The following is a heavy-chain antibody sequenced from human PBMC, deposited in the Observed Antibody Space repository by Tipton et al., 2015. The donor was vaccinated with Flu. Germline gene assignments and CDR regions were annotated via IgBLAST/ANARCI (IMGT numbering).Heavy chain of an antibody. CDR1: GFSISSGYY. CDR2: IYPTGNT. J-gene: IGHJ6*02. V-gene: IGHV4-38-2*02. D-gene: IGHD1-1*01. Sequence: TLSLTCTVSGFSISSGYYWGWVRQPPGKGLEWIGSIYPTGNTYYSVSLKSRLTMSVDTSKNQFSLRLTSVTAADTAVYYCARGLSTTGTDVWGQGTTVTVSS. CDR3: ARGLSTTGTDV.